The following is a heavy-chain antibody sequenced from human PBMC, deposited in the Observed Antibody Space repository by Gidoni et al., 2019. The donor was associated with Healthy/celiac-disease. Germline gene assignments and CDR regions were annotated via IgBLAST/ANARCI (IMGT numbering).Heavy chain of an antibody. CDR3: ALSDIVVVPAATREPDAFDI. J-gene: IGHJ3*02. V-gene: IGHV4-30-4*01. CDR1: GGSISSGDYY. D-gene: IGHD2-2*01. CDR2: IYYSGST. Sequence: QVQLQESGPGLVKPSQTLSRTCTVPGGSISSGDYYWSWIRQPPGKGLEWIGYIYYSGSTYYNPSLKSRVTISVDTSKNQFSLKLSSVTAADTAVYYCALSDIVVVPAATREPDAFDIWGQGTMVTVSS.